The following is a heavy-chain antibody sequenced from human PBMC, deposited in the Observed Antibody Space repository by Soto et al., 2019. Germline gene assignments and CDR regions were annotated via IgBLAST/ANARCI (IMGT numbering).Heavy chain of an antibody. CDR2: ISYDGSNK. CDR3: AKLVESSLMDV. Sequence: QVQLVESGGGVGQPGRSLRLSCAASGFTFSSYGMHWVRQAPGKGLEWVAVISYDGSNKYYADSVKGRFTISRDNSKNTLDLQMTSLRAEDTAVYYGAKLVESSLMDVWGQGTTVTVSS. D-gene: IGHD2-15*01. V-gene: IGHV3-30*18. J-gene: IGHJ6*02. CDR1: GFTFSSYG.